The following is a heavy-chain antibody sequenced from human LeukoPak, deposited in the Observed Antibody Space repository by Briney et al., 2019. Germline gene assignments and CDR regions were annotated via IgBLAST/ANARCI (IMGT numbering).Heavy chain of an antibody. Sequence: PGGSLRLSCTASGFTFGDYAMSWVRQAPGKGLEWVGFIRSKAYGGTTEYAASVKGRFTISRDDSKIIAYLQMNSLKTEDTAVYYCTRDFGNTKRNDILTGPYWGQGTLVTVSS. CDR3: TRDFGNTKRNDILTGPY. V-gene: IGHV3-49*04. D-gene: IGHD3-9*01. CDR1: GFTFGDYA. CDR2: IRSKAYGGTT. J-gene: IGHJ4*02.